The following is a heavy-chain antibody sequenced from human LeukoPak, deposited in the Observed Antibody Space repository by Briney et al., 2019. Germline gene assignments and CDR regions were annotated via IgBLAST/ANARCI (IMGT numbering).Heavy chain of an antibody. Sequence: SETLSLTCAVYGGSFSGYYWSWIRQPPGKGLEWIGEINHSGSTNYNPSLKSRVTISVDTSKNQFSLKLSSVTAADTAVYYGARGRCSSTSCLWYYYYGMDVWGQGTTVTVSS. D-gene: IGHD2-2*01. CDR3: ARGRCSSTSCLWYYYYGMDV. J-gene: IGHJ6*02. CDR1: GGSFSGYY. V-gene: IGHV4-34*01. CDR2: INHSGST.